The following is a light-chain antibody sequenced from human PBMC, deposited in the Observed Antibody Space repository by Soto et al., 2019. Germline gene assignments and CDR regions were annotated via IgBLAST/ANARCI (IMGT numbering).Light chain of an antibody. CDR1: QSVSSSY. J-gene: IGKJ2*01. CDR2: GAS. Sequence: EIVLTQSPSILSLSPGERATLSCRASQSVSSSYLAWYQQKPGQAPRLLIYGASSRATGIPDRFSGSGSGRDFTLTISRLEAEDLAVYYCRHHDGSPVHTFGQGTKLEIK. CDR3: RHHDGSPVHT. V-gene: IGKV3-20*01.